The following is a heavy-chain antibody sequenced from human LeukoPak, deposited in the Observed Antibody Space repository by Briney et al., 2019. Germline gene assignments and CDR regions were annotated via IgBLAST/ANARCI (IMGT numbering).Heavy chain of an antibody. V-gene: IGHV3-7*01. J-gene: IGHJ4*02. CDR3: ARAGYYRFDY. Sequence: GGSLRLSCAASGFTFSSYWMSWVRQAPGKGLEWVANIKQDGSEKYYVDSVKGRFTISRDNAKNKVYLQMNSLRDEDTAVYYCARAGYYRFDYWGQGTLVTVSS. CDR1: GFTFSSYW. CDR2: IKQDGSEK. D-gene: IGHD2/OR15-2a*01.